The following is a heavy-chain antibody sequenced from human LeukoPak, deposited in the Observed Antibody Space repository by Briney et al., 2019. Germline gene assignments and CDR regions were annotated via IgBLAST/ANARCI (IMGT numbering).Heavy chain of an antibody. CDR2: NSSSSSYI. V-gene: IGHV3-21*01. Sequence: GGSLRLSCAASGFTFSSYSMNWVRQAPGKGLEWVSSNSSSSSYIYYADSVKGRFTISRDNAKNSLYLQMNSLRAEDTAVYYCARPIVGATGDAFDIWGQGTMVTVSS. D-gene: IGHD1-26*01. J-gene: IGHJ3*02. CDR3: ARPIVGATGDAFDI. CDR1: GFTFSSYS.